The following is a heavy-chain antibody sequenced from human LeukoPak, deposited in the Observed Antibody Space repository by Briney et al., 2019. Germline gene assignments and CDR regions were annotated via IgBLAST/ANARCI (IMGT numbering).Heavy chain of an antibody. D-gene: IGHD4-17*01. J-gene: IGHJ4*02. CDR3: ARANGDYDY. CDR1: GYTFTRYD. Sequence: ASVTVSYKASGYTFTRYDINWVRQATGQGLEWMGWMNPNSGNRGYAQKFQGRVTMTTNPSISTAYMELSSLRSEDTAVYYCARANGDYDYWGQGTLVTVSS. V-gene: IGHV1-8*01. CDR2: MNPNSGNR.